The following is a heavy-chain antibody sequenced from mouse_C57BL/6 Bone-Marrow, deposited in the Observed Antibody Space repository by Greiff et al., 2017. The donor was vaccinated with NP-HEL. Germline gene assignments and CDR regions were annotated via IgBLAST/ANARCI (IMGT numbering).Heavy chain of an antibody. CDR1: GYTFTGYW. D-gene: IGHD2-10*01. Sequence: QVHVVQSGAGLVKPGASVKLSCTATGYTFTGYWIEWVQQTPEHGLEWIGDIFPGSGTTNYNDKLKGKATFTADTSSNTAYMQLSRLTTEDAAIYYCASLLPFAYWGQGTLVTVSA. CDR3: ASLLPFAY. J-gene: IGHJ3*01. CDR2: IFPGSGTT. V-gene: IGHV1-9*01.